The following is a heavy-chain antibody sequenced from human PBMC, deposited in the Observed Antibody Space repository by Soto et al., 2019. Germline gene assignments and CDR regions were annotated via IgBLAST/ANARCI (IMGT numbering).Heavy chain of an antibody. CDR3: AKEGAVSFEY. Sequence: VQLVESGGGVVQPGTSLRLSCAASGFTFNAYGMHWVRQAPGKGLEWVAFISYDGGKTHYVDSVKGRFTISRDDSRNTVFLQMNSLQGDDTSLYYCAKEGAVSFEYWGQGALVTVSS. J-gene: IGHJ4*02. CDR1: GFTFNAYG. D-gene: IGHD6-19*01. CDR2: ISYDGGKT. V-gene: IGHV3-30*18.